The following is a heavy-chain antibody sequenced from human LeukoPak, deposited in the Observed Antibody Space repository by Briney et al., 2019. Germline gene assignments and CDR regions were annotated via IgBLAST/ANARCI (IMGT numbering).Heavy chain of an antibody. CDR3: ARGKDRELLSSEWPFDY. J-gene: IGHJ4*02. CDR1: GYTFTSYD. Sequence: GASVKVSCKASGYTFTSYDINWVRQATGQGLEWMGWMNPNSGNTGYAQKFQGRVTMTRNTSISTAYMELSSLRSEDTAVYYCARGKDRELLSSEWPFDYWGQGTLVTVSS. D-gene: IGHD2-2*01. CDR2: MNPNSGNT. V-gene: IGHV1-8*01.